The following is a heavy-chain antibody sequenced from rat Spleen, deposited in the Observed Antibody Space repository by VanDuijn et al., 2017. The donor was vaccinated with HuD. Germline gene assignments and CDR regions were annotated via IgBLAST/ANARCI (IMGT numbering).Heavy chain of an antibody. D-gene: IGHD1-12*02. V-gene: IGHV2-30*01. Sequence: QVQLKESGPGLVQPSQTLSLTCTVSGFSLNSYNVHWVRQTTGKGLEWMGMIWTAGSTDYNSALKSRLTISRDTSKSQVFLKMSSLQTEDRATYYCARGNGSYYPYVMDVWGQGAPVTVSS. CDR1: GFSLNSYN. CDR2: IWTAGST. CDR3: ARGNGSYYPYVMDV. J-gene: IGHJ4*01.